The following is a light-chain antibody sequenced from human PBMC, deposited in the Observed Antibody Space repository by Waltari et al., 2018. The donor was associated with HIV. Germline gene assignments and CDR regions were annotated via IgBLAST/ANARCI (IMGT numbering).Light chain of an antibody. CDR2: GTS. CDR1: QSVGSTY. Sequence: EIVLTQSPGTLSLTSGARATLSCRASQSVGSTYLAWYQQKPGQAPRLLMYGTSSRATGTPDRFSGSGSGTDFTLTISRLEPEDVAVYYCQQYGSSPLTFGGGTKVEIK. CDR3: QQYGSSPLT. V-gene: IGKV3-20*01. J-gene: IGKJ4*01.